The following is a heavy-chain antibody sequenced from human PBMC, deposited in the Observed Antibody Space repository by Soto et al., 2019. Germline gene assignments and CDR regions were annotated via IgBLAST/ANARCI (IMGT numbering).Heavy chain of an antibody. D-gene: IGHD6-19*01. Sequence: SVKVSCKASGGTFSSYAISWVRQAPGQGLEWMGGIIPIFGTANYAQKFQGRVTITADESTSTAYMELSSLRSEDTAVYYCAGVPVAGAATPDHVDYWGQGTLVTVSS. CDR1: GGTFSSYA. J-gene: IGHJ4*02. CDR2: IIPIFGTA. CDR3: AGVPVAGAATPDHVDY. V-gene: IGHV1-69*01.